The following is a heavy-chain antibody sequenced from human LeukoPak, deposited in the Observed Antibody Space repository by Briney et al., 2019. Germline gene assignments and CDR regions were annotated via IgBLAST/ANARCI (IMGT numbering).Heavy chain of an antibody. V-gene: IGHV4-30-4*01. J-gene: IGHJ5*02. Sequence: PSETLSLTCTVSGDSLSSGDYYWSWIRQPPGKGLEWIGYIYYSGSTYYSPSLKSRVTISVDTSKNQFSLKLSSVTAADTAVYYCAREGYSGSGGYNWFDPWGQGTLVTVSS. D-gene: IGHD5-12*01. CDR2: IYYSGST. CDR1: GDSLSSGDYY. CDR3: AREGYSGSGGYNWFDP.